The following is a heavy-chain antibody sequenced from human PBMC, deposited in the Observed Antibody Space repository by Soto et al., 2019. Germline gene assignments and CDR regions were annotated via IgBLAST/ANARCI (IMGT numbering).Heavy chain of an antibody. Sequence: QIQLVQSGPDVKKPGASMKVSCKASGYTFSTYGLSWVRQAPGQGLEWMGWISGYNGRTNYAQKFRGRVTLTTDTSASTAYMERRSLRPDDTAMYYCARDNRKELWVEGLNAMDVWGQGTTVTVSS. CDR3: ARDNRKELWVEGLNAMDV. D-gene: IGHD3-10*01. J-gene: IGHJ6*02. V-gene: IGHV1-18*01. CDR1: GYTFSTYG. CDR2: ISGYNGRT.